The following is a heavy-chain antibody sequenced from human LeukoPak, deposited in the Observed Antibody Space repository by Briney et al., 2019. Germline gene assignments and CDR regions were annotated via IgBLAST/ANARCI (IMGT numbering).Heavy chain of an antibody. D-gene: IGHD3-3*01. V-gene: IGHV1-8*01. CDR2: MNPNSGNT. CDR3: ARNGYDFWSGYLNYYYYYYMDV. CDR1: GYTFTSYD. Sequence: ASVKVSCKASGYTFTSYDINWVRQATGQGLEWMGWMNPNSGNTGYAQKFQGRVTMTRNTSISTAYMELSSLRSEDTAVYYCARNGYDFWSGYLNYYYYYYMDVWGKGTTVTVSS. J-gene: IGHJ6*03.